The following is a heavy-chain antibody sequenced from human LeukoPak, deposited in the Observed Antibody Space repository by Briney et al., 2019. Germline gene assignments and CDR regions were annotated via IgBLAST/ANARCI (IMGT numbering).Heavy chain of an antibody. D-gene: IGHD3-10*01. CDR1: GYTFTSYG. CDR2: ISAYNGNT. J-gene: IGHJ4*02. Sequence: ASVKVSFKASGYTFTSYGISWVRQAPGQGLEWMGWISAYNGNTNYAQKLQGRVTMTTDTSTSTAYMELTSLTTDDTAVYYCARVPSSAHQLFSSDYWGQGTLVTVSS. V-gene: IGHV1-18*01. CDR3: ARVPSSAHQLFSSDY.